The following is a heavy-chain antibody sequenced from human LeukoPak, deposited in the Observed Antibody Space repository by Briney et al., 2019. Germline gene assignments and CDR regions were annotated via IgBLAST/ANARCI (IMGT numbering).Heavy chain of an antibody. D-gene: IGHD1-14*01. Sequence: GGSLRLSCTASGFTFSSTSMHWVRQAPGKGLEWVSYIRYDGNNKYYGDSVKGRLTVSRDNSKNTLYLQMNSLRVEDTAVYYCARTYNPDYWGQGTLVTVSS. CDR1: GFTFSSTS. J-gene: IGHJ4*02. CDR3: ARTYNPDY. V-gene: IGHV3-30*02. CDR2: IRYDGNNK.